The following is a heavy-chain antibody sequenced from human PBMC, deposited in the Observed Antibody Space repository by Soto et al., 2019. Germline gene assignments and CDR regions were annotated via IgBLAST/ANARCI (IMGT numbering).Heavy chain of an antibody. CDR1: GFTFSSYG. Sequence: PGGSLRLSCAASGFTFSSYGMHWVRQAPGKGLEWVAVISYDGSNKYYADSVKGRFTISRDNSKNTLYLQMNSLRAEDTAVYYCAKPTYYYDSSGYYYFDYWGQGTLVTVSS. CDR3: AKPTYYYDSSGYYYFDY. V-gene: IGHV3-30*18. D-gene: IGHD3-22*01. CDR2: ISYDGSNK. J-gene: IGHJ4*02.